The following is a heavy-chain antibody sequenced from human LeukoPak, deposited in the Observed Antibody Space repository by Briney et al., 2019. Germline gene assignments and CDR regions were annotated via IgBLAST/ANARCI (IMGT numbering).Heavy chain of an antibody. CDR1: GGSVTDYY. CDR2: IYYTGT. V-gene: IGHV4-59*02. Sequence: SETLSLTCTVSGGSVTDYYWSWIRQSPGKGLEWIGYIYYTGTSYNPSLKSRVTISADTSKNQFSLKLISVTAADTAVYYCASRKLGNDYWGQGTLVTVST. D-gene: IGHD7-27*01. CDR3: ASRKLGNDY. J-gene: IGHJ4*02.